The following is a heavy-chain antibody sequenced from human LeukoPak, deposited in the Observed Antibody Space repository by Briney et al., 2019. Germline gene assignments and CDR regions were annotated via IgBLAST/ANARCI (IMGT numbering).Heavy chain of an antibody. CDR2: INPSGGST. Sequence: GASVKVSCKASGYTFTNYYIHWVRQAPGQGLEWMGIINPSGGSTNFAQKFQGRVTMTTDTSTITVYMELSSLRSEDAAVYYCARASASQQLSYYYYMDVWGKGTTVTVSS. J-gene: IGHJ6*03. CDR3: ARASASQQLSYYYYMDV. D-gene: IGHD6-13*01. CDR1: GYTFTNYY. V-gene: IGHV1-46*01.